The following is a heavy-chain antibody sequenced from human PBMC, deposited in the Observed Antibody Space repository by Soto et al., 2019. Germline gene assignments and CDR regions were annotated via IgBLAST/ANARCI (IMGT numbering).Heavy chain of an antibody. J-gene: IGHJ3*02. D-gene: IGHD3-22*01. Sequence: QVQLVQSRGEVKKPGASVKVSCKASGYTFTTYGISWVRQAPGQGLEWMGWISAYNGNTSYAQKLQGRVTMTTDTSSSTAYMELRSLRSDDTAVYYCARVFFRLFAFDIWGQGTMVTVSS. CDR1: GYTFTTYG. CDR3: ARVFFRLFAFDI. CDR2: ISAYNGNT. V-gene: IGHV1-18*01.